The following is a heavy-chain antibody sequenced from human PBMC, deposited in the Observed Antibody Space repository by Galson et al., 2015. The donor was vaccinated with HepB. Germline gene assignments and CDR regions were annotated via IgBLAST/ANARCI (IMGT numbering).Heavy chain of an antibody. V-gene: IGHV3-21*01. CDR1: GFTFSSYS. Sequence: SLRLSCAASGFTFSSYSMNWVRQAPGKGLEWVSSISSSSSYIYYADSVKGRFTISRDNAKNSLYLQMNSLRAEDTAVYYCARSSDILTGYYRVWGQGTLVTVSS. CDR3: ARSSDILTGYYRV. CDR2: ISSSSSYI. J-gene: IGHJ4*02. D-gene: IGHD3-9*01.